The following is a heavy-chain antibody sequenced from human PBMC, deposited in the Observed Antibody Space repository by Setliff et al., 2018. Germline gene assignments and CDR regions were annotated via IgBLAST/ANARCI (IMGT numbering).Heavy chain of an antibody. J-gene: IGHJ4*02. D-gene: IGHD2-21*02. CDR3: ARDLGHGGDSDY. CDR1: GYSISSGYI. V-gene: IGHV4-38-2*02. Sequence: PSETLSLTCTVSGYSISSGYIWGWNRQTPGKGLEWVGNIGHTGSINYNPSLKSRLTISRDTSKNQVSLKLNSVTATDTAVYYCARDLGHGGDSDYWGQGILVTVSS. CDR2: IGHTGSI.